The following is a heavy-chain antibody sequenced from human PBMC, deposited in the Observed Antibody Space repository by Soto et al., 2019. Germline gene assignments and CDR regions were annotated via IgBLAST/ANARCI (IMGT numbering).Heavy chain of an antibody. V-gene: IGHV4-39*07. Sequence: SETLSLTCPLSGASVTSSCYYWGWIRQTPGKGLEWIGSIYYSGSTNYNPSLKSRVTISVDTSKNQFSLKLSSVTAADTAVYYCASRSTTVVTPGFHYGMDVWGQGTTVTVSS. CDR1: GASVTSSCYY. CDR2: IYYSGST. CDR3: ASRSTTVVTPGFHYGMDV. D-gene: IGHD4-17*01. J-gene: IGHJ6*02.